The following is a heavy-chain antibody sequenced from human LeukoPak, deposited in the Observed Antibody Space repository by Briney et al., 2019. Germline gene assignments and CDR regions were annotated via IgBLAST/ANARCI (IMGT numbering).Heavy chain of an antibody. CDR3: ATHSGSSGYYYYYMDV. J-gene: IGHJ6*03. Sequence: SETLSLTCSVSGGSISSGYYWGWIRQPPGKGLEWIGSIYHSGSTYYNPSLKSRVTISVDTSKNQFSLKLSSVTAADTAVYYCATHSGSSGYYYYYMDVWGKGTTVTVSS. CDR2: IYHSGST. CDR1: GGSISSGYY. D-gene: IGHD3-22*01. V-gene: IGHV4-38-2*01.